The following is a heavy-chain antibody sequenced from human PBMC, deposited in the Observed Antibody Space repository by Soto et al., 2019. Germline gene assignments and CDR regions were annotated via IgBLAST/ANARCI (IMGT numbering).Heavy chain of an antibody. Sequence: GGSLRLSCAASGFTFSFYNMNWVRQATGKGLEWVSSISSSSNYIYYAYSVKGRFAVSRDNANNSLYLQMNSLRAEDTAVYFRARRYLLAGSLFDYWGQGALVTVSS. CDR3: ARRYLLAGSLFDY. D-gene: IGHD6-19*01. V-gene: IGHV3-21*01. J-gene: IGHJ4*02. CDR1: GFTFSFYN. CDR2: ISSSSNYI.